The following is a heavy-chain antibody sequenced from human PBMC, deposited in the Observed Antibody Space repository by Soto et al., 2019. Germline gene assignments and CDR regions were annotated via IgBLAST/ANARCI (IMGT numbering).Heavy chain of an antibody. V-gene: IGHV3-23*01. D-gene: IGHD3-3*01. J-gene: IGHJ5*02. CDR1: GFTVSTYA. CDR2: TSGAGDTT. CDR3: GKDPSPWLGFGLGH. Sequence: EVQLLESGGGSVQPGGSLRLSCAGSGFTVSTYAMSWVRQAPGKGLEWVSATSGAGDTTYYADSVEGRFTISRDNSKTTLYLQMNSLRAEDTAVYYCGKDPSPWLGFGLGHWGQGTRVTVSP.